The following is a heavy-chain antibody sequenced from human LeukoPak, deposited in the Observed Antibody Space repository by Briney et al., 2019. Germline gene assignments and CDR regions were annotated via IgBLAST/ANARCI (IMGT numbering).Heavy chain of an antibody. CDR1: GYTFNSYC. CDR2: ISGYNGNT. V-gene: IGHV1-18*01. Sequence: ASVKFSCTASGYTFNSYCITWVRQAPGQGLEWMGWISGYNGNTRYAQKLQGRVTMTTDTSTSTAYMELRSLRSDDTAVYYCARDYYYDTSGYNYPDYWGQGTLVTVSS. CDR3: ARDYYYDTSGYNYPDY. D-gene: IGHD3-22*01. J-gene: IGHJ4*02.